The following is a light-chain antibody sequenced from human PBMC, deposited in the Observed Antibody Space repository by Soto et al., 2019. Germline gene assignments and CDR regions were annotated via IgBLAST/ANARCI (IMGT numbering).Light chain of an antibody. J-gene: IGLJ3*02. V-gene: IGLV1-40*01. CDR2: DNN. CDR1: SSNIGAGYD. Sequence: QSVLTQPPSVSGAPGQRVTISCTGSSSNIGAGYDVHWYQQLPGTAPKLLIYDNNNRPSGVPDRFSGSKSGTAASLAITGLQAEDEADYYCLSYDSSLRGSVFGGGTKVTVL. CDR3: LSYDSSLRGSV.